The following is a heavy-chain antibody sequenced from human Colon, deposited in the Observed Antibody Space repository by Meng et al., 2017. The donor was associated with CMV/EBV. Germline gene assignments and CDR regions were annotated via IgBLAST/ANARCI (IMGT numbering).Heavy chain of an antibody. CDR3: AKTVPGGTGQLDY. Sequence: KASGYTFSSYDMRWVRQAPGQGLEWMGRINANSGSTNSVQKFKGRVTMTRDTSMSTFHMELSSLRSDDTAVYYCAKTVPGGTGQLDYWGQGTLVTVSS. CDR2: INANSGST. D-gene: IGHD1/OR15-1a*01. V-gene: IGHV1-2*06. CDR1: GYTFSSYD. J-gene: IGHJ4*02.